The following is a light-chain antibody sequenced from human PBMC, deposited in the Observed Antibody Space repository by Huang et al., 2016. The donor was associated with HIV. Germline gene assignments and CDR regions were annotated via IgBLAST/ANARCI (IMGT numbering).Light chain of an antibody. J-gene: IGKJ1*01. CDR2: AAS. Sequence: IQLTQSPSSLSASVGDRVTITCRASQGISSYFAWYQQKPGQAPKLLIYAASTLQSGVPSRFSGSGSGTDFTLTISSLQPEDFATYYCQQLNSYPWTFGQGTKVEIK. V-gene: IGKV1-9*01. CDR3: QQLNSYPWT. CDR1: QGISSY.